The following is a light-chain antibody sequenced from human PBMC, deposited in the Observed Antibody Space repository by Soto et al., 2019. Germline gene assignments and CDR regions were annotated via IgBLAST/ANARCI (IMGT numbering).Light chain of an antibody. V-gene: IGKV1-12*01. Sequence: DIQMTQSPSSLSASVGDRVTITCRASQGIGGYLAWYQQKPGKAPNLLICAASILQSGVPSRFSGSGSGTDLTLTISSLQPEDFATYYCQQSNSFPLTFGGGTKVEI. CDR3: QQSNSFPLT. CDR2: AAS. CDR1: QGIGGY. J-gene: IGKJ4*01.